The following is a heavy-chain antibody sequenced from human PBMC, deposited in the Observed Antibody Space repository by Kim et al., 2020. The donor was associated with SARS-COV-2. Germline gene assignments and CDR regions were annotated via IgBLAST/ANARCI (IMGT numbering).Heavy chain of an antibody. J-gene: IGHJ4*02. V-gene: IGHV1-18*04. CDR3: ARATFSYYYDSSGWDY. Sequence: ASVKVSCKASGYTFTSYGISWVRQAPGQGLEWMGWISAYNGNTNYAQKLQGRVTMTTDTSTSTAYMELRSLRSDDTAVYYCARATFSYYYDSSGWDYWGQGTLVTVSS. D-gene: IGHD3-22*01. CDR1: GYTFTSYG. CDR2: ISAYNGNT.